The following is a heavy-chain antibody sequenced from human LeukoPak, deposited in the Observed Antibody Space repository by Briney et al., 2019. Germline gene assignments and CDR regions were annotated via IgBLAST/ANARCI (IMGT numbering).Heavy chain of an antibody. Sequence: PSETLSLTCTVSGGSISSYYWSWIRQPPGKGLEWIGYIYYSGSTNYNPSLKSRVTISVDTSKNQFSLKQSSVTAADTAVYYCARLTMVRGVIISGWFDPWGQGTLVTVSS. CDR3: ARLTMVRGVIISGWFDP. V-gene: IGHV4-59*01. CDR2: IYYSGST. CDR1: GGSISSYY. D-gene: IGHD3-10*01. J-gene: IGHJ5*02.